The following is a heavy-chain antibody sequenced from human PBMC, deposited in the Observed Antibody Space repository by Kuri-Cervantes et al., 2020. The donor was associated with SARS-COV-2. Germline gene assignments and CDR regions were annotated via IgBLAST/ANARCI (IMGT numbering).Heavy chain of an antibody. J-gene: IGHJ4*02. V-gene: IGHV4-39*01. CDR3: VRLPPPFKGVVPAH. Sequence: SETLSLTCTVSGDSISSSAFYWGWIRQPPGKGLEWIAKIYYTGSTYYNPSLKSRVTISVDTSKNQFSLKLTSVTATDTAMYYCVRLPPPFKGVVPAHWGQGTLVTVSS. CDR2: IYYTGST. CDR1: GDSISSSAFY. D-gene: IGHD2-8*01.